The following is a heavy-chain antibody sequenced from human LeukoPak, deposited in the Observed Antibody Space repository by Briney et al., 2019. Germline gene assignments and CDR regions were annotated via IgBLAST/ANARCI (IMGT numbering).Heavy chain of an antibody. V-gene: IGHV4-38-2*01. CDR2: IYRSGIT. CDR3: ARHNWTFDI. J-gene: IGHJ3*02. CDR1: GYSISSGYH. Sequence: SGTLSLTCVVSGYSISSGYHWGWIRQPPGKGLDWIGSIYRSGITYYNPSLKSRVTISVDTSKNQFSLKLSSVTAADTAVYYCARHNWTFDIWGQGTMVTASS. D-gene: IGHD1-20*01.